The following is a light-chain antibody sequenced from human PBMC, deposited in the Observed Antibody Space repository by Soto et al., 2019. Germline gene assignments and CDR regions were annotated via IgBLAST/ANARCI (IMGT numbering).Light chain of an antibody. Sequence: EIVLTQSPGTLSLSPGERATLSCRASQTVRNNYLAWYQQKPGQAPRLLIYDASSRATGIPDRFSGTGSETDFTLTISRLEPEDFAVYHCQQYGALPPTFGQGTKVDIK. CDR2: DAS. CDR3: QQYGALPPT. V-gene: IGKV3-20*01. CDR1: QTVRNNY. J-gene: IGKJ1*01.